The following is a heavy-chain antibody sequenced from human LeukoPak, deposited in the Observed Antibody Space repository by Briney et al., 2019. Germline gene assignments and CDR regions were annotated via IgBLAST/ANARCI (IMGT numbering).Heavy chain of an antibody. CDR2: ISYDGSNK. J-gene: IGHJ4*02. CDR1: GFTFSSYA. V-gene: IGHV3-30-3*01. Sequence: PGGSLRLSCAASGFTFSSYAMHWVRQAPGKGLEWVAVISYDGSNKYYADSVKGRFTISRDNSKNTLYLQMNSLRAEDTAVYYCARGAGGWNDATYSPFDYWGQGTLVTVSS. D-gene: IGHD1-1*01. CDR3: ARGAGGWNDATYSPFDY.